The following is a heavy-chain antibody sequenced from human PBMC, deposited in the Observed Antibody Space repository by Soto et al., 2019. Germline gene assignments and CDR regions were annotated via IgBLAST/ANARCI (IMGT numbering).Heavy chain of an antibody. CDR3: AKDRLGGNFDY. Sequence: HPGGSLRLSCAASGFTFNNYAMNWVRQAPGKGLEWVATISGTGGSTYYADSVKGRFTISRDNSKNTLYLQMNSLRVEDTAVYYCAKDRLGGNFDYWGQGTQVTVS. V-gene: IGHV3-23*01. CDR1: GFTFNNYA. J-gene: IGHJ4*02. CDR2: ISGTGGST.